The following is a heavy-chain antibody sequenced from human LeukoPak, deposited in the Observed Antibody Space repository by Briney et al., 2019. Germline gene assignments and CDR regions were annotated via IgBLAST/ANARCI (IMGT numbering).Heavy chain of an antibody. Sequence: ESLKISCKGSGYSFTRYWIGWVRQMPGKGLEWMGIIYPGDSDTRYSPSFQGQVTMSVDKSISTAYLQWNSLKASDTAMYYCARGGNSDYFDYWGQGTLVTVSP. CDR3: ARGGNSDYFDY. J-gene: IGHJ4*02. CDR2: IYPGDSDT. CDR1: GYSFTRYW. V-gene: IGHV5-51*01. D-gene: IGHD4-23*01.